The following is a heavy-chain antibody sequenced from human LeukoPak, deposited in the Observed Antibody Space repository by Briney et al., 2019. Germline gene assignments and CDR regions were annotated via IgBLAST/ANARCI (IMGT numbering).Heavy chain of an antibody. J-gene: IGHJ6*03. CDR3: AKPRGPYYYYYYMDV. D-gene: IGHD3-16*01. Sequence: PGGSLRLSCAASGFTFGSYGMHWVRQAPGKGLEWVAVIWYDGSNKYYADSVKGRFTISRDNSKNTLYLQMNSLRAEDTAVYYCAKPRGPYYYYYYMDVWGKGTTVTVSS. V-gene: IGHV3-33*06. CDR2: IWYDGSNK. CDR1: GFTFGSYG.